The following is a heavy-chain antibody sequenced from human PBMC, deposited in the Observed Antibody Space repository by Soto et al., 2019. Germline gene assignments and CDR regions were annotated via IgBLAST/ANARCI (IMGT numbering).Heavy chain of an antibody. J-gene: IGHJ5*02. CDR2: IHDSGNT. Sequence: PSETLSLTCTVFGGSVSIGDYLWSWIRQRPGKGLEWIGYIHDSGNTYYNPSLKSRVTISLDTSKNQFSLKVTSMTAADTAVYFCARARGGDSGDYASLFDRWGQGSLVTVSS. CDR1: GGSVSIGDYL. CDR3: ARARGGDSGDYASLFDR. V-gene: IGHV4-30-4*01. D-gene: IGHD4-17*01.